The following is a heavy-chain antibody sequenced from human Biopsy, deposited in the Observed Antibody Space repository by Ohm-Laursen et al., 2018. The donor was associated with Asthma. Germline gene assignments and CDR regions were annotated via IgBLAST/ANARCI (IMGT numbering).Heavy chain of an antibody. Sequence: SLRLSCAASGFTFSTYSMNWVRQAPGKGLEWVAVISYDGSITHYADSVKGRFTISRDNSKNTVYLDISSLRIEDTAVFYCGIVVAANPFQGDCWGQGTLATVSS. J-gene: IGHJ4*02. CDR3: GIVVAANPFQGDC. CDR1: GFTFSTYS. CDR2: ISYDGSIT. D-gene: IGHD2-15*01. V-gene: IGHV3-30*03.